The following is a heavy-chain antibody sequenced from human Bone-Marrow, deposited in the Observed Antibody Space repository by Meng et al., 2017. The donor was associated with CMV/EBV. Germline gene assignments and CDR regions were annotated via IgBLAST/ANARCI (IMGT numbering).Heavy chain of an antibody. V-gene: IGHV1-69*01. CDR2: IIPIFGTR. CDR1: GGPFRSYA. CDR3: ARGWGGDQEAIDY. Sequence: KASGGPFRSYAISWVRQAPGQGLEWMGVIIPIFGTRNYAQKFQGRVTITADESTTTAYMDLSSLRSEDTAVYYCARGWGGDQEAIDYWGQGTLVTVSS. D-gene: IGHD4-17*01. J-gene: IGHJ4*02.